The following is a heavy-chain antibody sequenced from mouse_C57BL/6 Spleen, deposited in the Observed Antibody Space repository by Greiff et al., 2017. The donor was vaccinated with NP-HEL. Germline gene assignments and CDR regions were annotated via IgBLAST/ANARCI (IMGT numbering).Heavy chain of an antibody. Sequence: VKLVESGPGLVQPSQSLSITCTVSGFSLTSYGVHWVRQSPGKGLEWLGVIWRGGSTDYNAAFMSRLSITKDNSKSQVFFKMNSLQADDTAIYYCAIYDDGGYYAMDYWGQGTSVTVSS. J-gene: IGHJ4*01. V-gene: IGHV2-5*01. CDR2: IWRGGST. CDR1: GFSLTSYG. CDR3: AIYDDGGYYAMDY. D-gene: IGHD2-12*01.